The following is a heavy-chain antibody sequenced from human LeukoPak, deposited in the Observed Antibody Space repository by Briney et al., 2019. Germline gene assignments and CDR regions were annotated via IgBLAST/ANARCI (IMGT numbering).Heavy chain of an antibody. D-gene: IGHD4-17*01. CDR1: GYSLTNYW. V-gene: IGHV5-51*01. J-gene: IGHJ4*02. Sequence: GESLKIFCKGSGYSLTNYWIGWVRQISGKGLEGMGIIYPGDSDTRYSASFQGQVTISADKSSNTAYLQWSSLKASDTAVYYCAGQPTVLRGADYWGQGTLVTVSS. CDR3: AGQPTVLRGADY. CDR2: IYPGDSDT.